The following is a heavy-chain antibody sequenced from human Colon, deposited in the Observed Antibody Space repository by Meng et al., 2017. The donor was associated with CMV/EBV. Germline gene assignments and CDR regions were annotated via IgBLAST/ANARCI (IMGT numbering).Heavy chain of an antibody. Sequence: LRLSCTVSGSSINSGDYYWAWIRQSPGKGLEWLGYIHHSGNSFYNPSLKSRLTISVDTPNKRFSLNLRSVTAADTAVYFCARENSTSTGGFDFWGQGTLVTVSS. CDR2: IHHSGNS. D-gene: IGHD2/OR15-2a*01. CDR3: ARENSTSTGGFDF. J-gene: IGHJ4*02. V-gene: IGHV4-30-4*08. CDR1: GSSINSGDYY.